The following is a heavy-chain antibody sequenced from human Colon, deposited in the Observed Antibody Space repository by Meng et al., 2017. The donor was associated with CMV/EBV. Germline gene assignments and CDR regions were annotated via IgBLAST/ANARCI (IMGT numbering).Heavy chain of an antibody. Sequence: ASVKVSCKASGYAFTDYHLYWVRQVPGQGLEWMGWLNPNSGYTRLAGHFQGRLTMTRDTSASTAYMKLSSLTSDDTAVYYCARDVDRNFGDATQKLYAMGVWGQGTTVTVSS. J-gene: IGHJ6*02. CDR1: GYAFTDYH. D-gene: IGHD5-24*01. V-gene: IGHV1-2*02. CDR2: LNPNSGYT. CDR3: ARDVDRNFGDATQKLYAMGV.